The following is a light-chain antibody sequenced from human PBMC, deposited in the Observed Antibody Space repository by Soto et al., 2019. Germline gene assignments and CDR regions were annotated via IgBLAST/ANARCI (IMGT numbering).Light chain of an antibody. V-gene: IGKV3D-20*02. J-gene: IGKJ5*01. CDR3: QQRYNWPIT. Sequence: EIVLTQSPGTLSLSPGERATLSCRASQSVSSSYLAWYQQKPGQAPRLLIYEAYNRAAGIPDRFSGSGSGTDFTLTISSLEPEDFSVYYCQQRYNWPITFGQGTRLEI. CDR2: EAY. CDR1: QSVSSSY.